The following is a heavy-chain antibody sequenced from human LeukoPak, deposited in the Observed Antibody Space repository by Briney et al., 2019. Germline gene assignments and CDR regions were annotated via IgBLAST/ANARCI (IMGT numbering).Heavy chain of an antibody. D-gene: IGHD5-12*01. CDR3: ARDRGGYTGYDFDYGMDV. J-gene: IGHJ6*02. Sequence: PGGSLRLSCATSGFTFSSYSMNWVRQAPGKGLEWVASIGYSGRAIFYAESMKGRFTISRDNAKNLLFLEINSLRAEDTAVYYCARDRGGYTGYDFDYGMDVWGQGTTVTVSS. CDR1: GFTFSSYS. V-gene: IGHV3-21*06. CDR2: IGYSGRAI.